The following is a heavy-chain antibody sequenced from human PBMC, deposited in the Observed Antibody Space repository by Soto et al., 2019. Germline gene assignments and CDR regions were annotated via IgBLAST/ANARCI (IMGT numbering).Heavy chain of an antibody. CDR1: GFTFSSFA. CDR3: AKDGGNDVLSGQWAPFDY. D-gene: IGHD3-3*01. Sequence: GGSLRLSCAASGFTFSSFAMSWVRQAPGKGLEWVSTISGSGGSTYYADSVKGRFTISRDNSKNMLYLQMNSLRAEDTAVYYCAKDGGNDVLSGQWAPFDYWGQGTLVTVSS. J-gene: IGHJ4*02. V-gene: IGHV3-23*01. CDR2: ISGSGGST.